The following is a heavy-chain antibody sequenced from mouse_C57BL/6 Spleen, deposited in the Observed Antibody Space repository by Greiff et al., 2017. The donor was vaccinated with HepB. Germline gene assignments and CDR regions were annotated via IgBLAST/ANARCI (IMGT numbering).Heavy chain of an antibody. J-gene: IGHJ1*03. D-gene: IGHD4-1*01. CDR2: ISSGSSTI. V-gene: IGHV5-17*01. CDR3: ARSLGRGYFDV. CDR1: GFTFSDYG. Sequence: DVKLVESGGGLVKPGGSLKLSCAASGFTFSDYGMHWVRQAPEKGLEWVAYISSGSSTIYYADTVKGRFTISRDNAKNTLFLQMTSLRSEDTAMYYCARSLGRGYFDVWGTGTTVTVSS.